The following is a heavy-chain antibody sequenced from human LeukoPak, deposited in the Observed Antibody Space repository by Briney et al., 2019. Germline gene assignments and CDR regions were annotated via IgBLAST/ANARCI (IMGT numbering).Heavy chain of an antibody. Sequence: GGSLRLSCAASGFTFSSYSMNWVRQAPGKGLEWVSYFSSSESYKYYADSVKGRVTISRDNAKNSLNLQMDSLRVEDTAVYYCARMAYYYDGSGYGPLDYWGQGTLVTVSS. CDR2: FSSSESYK. J-gene: IGHJ4*02. V-gene: IGHV3-21*01. D-gene: IGHD3-22*01. CDR3: ARMAYYYDGSGYGPLDY. CDR1: GFTFSSYS.